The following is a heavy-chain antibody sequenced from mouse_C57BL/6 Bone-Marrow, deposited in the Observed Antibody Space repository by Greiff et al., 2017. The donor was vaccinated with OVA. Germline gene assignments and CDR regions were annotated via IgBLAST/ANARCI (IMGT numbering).Heavy chain of an antibody. CDR3: ARSGNQHPYYAMDY. Sequence: QVQLQQSGAELVRPGTSVKLSCKASGYTFTSYWMHWVKQRPGQGLEWIGVIDPSDSYTNYNQKFKGKATLTVDTSSSTAYMQLSSLTSEDSAVYYCARSGNQHPYYAMDYWGQGTSVTVSS. D-gene: IGHD3-1*01. CDR2: IDPSDSYT. V-gene: IGHV1-59*01. CDR1: GYTFTSYW. J-gene: IGHJ4*01.